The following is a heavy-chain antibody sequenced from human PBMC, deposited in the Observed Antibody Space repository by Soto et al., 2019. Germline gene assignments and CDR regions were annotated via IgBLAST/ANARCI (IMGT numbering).Heavy chain of an antibody. V-gene: IGHV4-34*01. J-gene: IGHJ6*02. CDR3: ARATTYYYYGMDV. CDR1: GGSFSGYY. Sequence: QVQLQQWGAGLLKPSETLSLTCAVYGGSFSGYYWSWIRQPPGKGLEWIGEINHSGSTNYNPSLKSRVTRSVDTSKNQFSLKLSSVTAADTAVYYCARATTYYYYGMDVWGQGTTVTVSS. CDR2: INHSGST.